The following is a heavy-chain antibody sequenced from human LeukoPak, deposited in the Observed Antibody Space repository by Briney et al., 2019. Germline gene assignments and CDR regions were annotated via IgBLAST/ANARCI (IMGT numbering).Heavy chain of an antibody. CDR1: GGSLSSYF. V-gene: IGHV4-59*01. CDR3: ARVQLGYSYGYRDY. Sequence: PETLSLTRTVPGGSLSSYFWSWIRQPPGKGLGWSGYIYYSGSTNYNSSLKNRVTISVDTSTDQFSLKLSSVTAADTAEYYCARVQLGYSYGYRDYWGQGTLVTVSS. CDR2: IYYSGST. D-gene: IGHD5-18*01. J-gene: IGHJ4*02.